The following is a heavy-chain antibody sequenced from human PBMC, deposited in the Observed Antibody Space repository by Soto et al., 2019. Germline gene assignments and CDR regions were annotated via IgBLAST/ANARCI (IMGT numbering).Heavy chain of an antibody. J-gene: IGHJ4*02. CDR3: VRDRGLIAAAGVGEYYFDY. Sequence: GGSLRLSCAASGFTFSSYGMHWVRQAPGKGLEWVAVIWYDGSNKYYADSVKGRFTISRDNSKNTLYLQMNSLRAEDTAVYYCVRDRGLIAAAGVGEYYFDYWGQGTLVTVSS. CDR1: GFTFSSYG. V-gene: IGHV3-33*01. D-gene: IGHD6-13*01. CDR2: IWYDGSNK.